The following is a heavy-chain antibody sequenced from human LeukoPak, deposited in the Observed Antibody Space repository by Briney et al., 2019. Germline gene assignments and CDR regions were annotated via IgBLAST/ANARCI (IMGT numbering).Heavy chain of an antibody. J-gene: IGHJ4*02. CDR2: FDPEDGET. D-gene: IGHD5-12*01. CDR1: GYTLTELS. V-gene: IGHV1-24*01. CDR3: ATAGSRVATITSLGY. Sequence: ASVKVSCKVSGYTLTELSMHWVRQAPGKGLEWMGGFDPEDGETIYAQKFQGRVTMTEDTSTDTAYMELSSLRSEDTAVYYCATAGSRVATITSLGYWGQETLVTVSS.